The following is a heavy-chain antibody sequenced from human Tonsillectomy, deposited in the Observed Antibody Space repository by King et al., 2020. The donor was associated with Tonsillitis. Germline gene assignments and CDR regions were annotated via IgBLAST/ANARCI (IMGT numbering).Heavy chain of an antibody. CDR3: ASWCSGGSCYPSQSADAFDI. CDR2: INPNSGGT. CDR1: GYTFTGYY. Sequence: QLVQSGAEVKKPGASVKVSCKASGYTFTGYYMHWVRQAPGQGLEWMGWINPNSGGTNYAQKFQGRVTMTRDTSISTAYMELSRLRSDETAVYYCASWCSGGSCYPSQSADAFDIWGQGPMVTVSS. J-gene: IGHJ3*02. V-gene: IGHV1-2*02. D-gene: IGHD2-15*01.